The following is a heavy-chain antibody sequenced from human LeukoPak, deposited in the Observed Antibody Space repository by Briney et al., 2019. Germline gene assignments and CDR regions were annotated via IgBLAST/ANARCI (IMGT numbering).Heavy chain of an antibody. D-gene: IGHD2-2*01. J-gene: IGHJ4*02. CDR2: IFGSGGST. CDR1: GFTFSSYA. V-gene: IGHV3-23*01. CDR3: AKNHGPQSGCSSTSCYVGDY. Sequence: PGGSLRLSCAASGFTFSSYAMSWVRQAPGKGLEWVSAIFGSGGSTYYADSVKGRFTISRDNSKNTLYLQMSSLRAEDTAVYYCAKNHGPQSGCSSTSCYVGDYWGQGTLVTVSS.